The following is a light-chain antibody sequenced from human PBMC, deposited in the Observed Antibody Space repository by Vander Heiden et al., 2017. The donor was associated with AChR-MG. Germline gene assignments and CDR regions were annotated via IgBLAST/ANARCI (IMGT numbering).Light chain of an antibody. CDR3: QSYDTSLSGSTI. CDR2: GNS. CDR1: STNIGAGYD. V-gene: IGLV1-40*01. Sequence: QSVLTQPPSLSGAPGQRVTISCTGSSTNIGAGYDVHWYQQVPGTAPKLLLYGNSNRPSGVPDRFSGSKSGTSASLAITGLQAEDEADYYCQSYDTSLSGSTIFGGGTKLTVL. J-gene: IGLJ2*01.